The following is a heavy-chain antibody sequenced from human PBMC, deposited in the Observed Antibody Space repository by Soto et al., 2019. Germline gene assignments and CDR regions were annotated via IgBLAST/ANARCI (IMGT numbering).Heavy chain of an antibody. D-gene: IGHD3-16*01. CDR3: ARGNPFNYAGFDV. V-gene: IGHV1-8*01. J-gene: IGHJ6*02. CDR2: MNAKSGDT. CDR1: GYTFSDFD. Sequence: ASVKVSCKASGYTFSDFDINWLRQASGQGPEWMGWMNAKSGDTFFAQRFQGKFNMTWDNSLSTAYMEVGSLTSDDTAIYYCARGNPFNYAGFDVWGQGTTVTVSS.